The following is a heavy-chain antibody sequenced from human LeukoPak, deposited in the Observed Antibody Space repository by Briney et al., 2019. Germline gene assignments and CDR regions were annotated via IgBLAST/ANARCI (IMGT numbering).Heavy chain of an antibody. D-gene: IGHD5-12*01. CDR1: GFTFSAYG. J-gene: IGHJ4*02. V-gene: IGHV3-21*01. Sequence: GGSLRLSCAASGFTFSAYGMSWVRQAPGKGLEWVSYMSSSAEYIHYADSVKGRFTISRDNAKNSLYLQMDSLRAEDTAVYYCARVGLRNGFDYWGQGTLVTVSS. CDR3: ARVGLRNGFDY. CDR2: MSSSAEYI.